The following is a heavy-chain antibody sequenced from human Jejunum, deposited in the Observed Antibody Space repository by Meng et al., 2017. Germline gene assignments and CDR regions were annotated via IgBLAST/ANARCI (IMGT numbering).Heavy chain of an antibody. CDR3: ARDGWGSSGWYDY. J-gene: IGHJ4*02. Sequence: QVQLVESGGGVVQPGRSLRLSCAASGFTFSSYAMYWVRQAPGKGLEWVAVISYDGSYKHYPDSVKGRFTISRDNSKNTLYLQMNSLRAEDTAVYYCARDGWGSSGWYDYWGLGTLVTVSS. CDR1: GFTFSSYA. CDR2: ISYDGSYK. V-gene: IGHV3-30-3*01. D-gene: IGHD6-19*01.